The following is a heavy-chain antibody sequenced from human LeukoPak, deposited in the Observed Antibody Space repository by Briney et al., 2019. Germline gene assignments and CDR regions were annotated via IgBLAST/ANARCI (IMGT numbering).Heavy chain of an antibody. J-gene: IGHJ4*02. CDR1: GGSISSGGYS. CDR2: IYHSGST. D-gene: IGHD3-16*01. V-gene: IGHV4-30-2*03. CDR3: ARRTLRLGELLPFDY. Sequence: PSETLSLTCAVSGGSISSGGYSWSWIRRPPGKGLEWIGYIYHSGSTYYNPSLKSRVTISVDTSKDQFSLKLSSVTAADTAVYYCARRTLRLGELLPFDYWGQGTLVTVSS.